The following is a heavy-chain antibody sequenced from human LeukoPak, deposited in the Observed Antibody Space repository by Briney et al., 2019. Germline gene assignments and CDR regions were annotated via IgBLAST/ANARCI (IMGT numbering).Heavy chain of an antibody. J-gene: IGHJ4*02. CDR2: INHSGST. Sequence: PSETLSLTCTVSGGSISSYYWSWIRQPPGKGLEWIGEINHSGSTNYNPSLKSRVTISVDTSKNQFSLKLSSVTAADTAVYYCARGRSGSYPYWGQGTLVTVSS. D-gene: IGHD1-26*01. CDR3: ARGRSGSYPY. CDR1: GGSISSYY. V-gene: IGHV4-34*01.